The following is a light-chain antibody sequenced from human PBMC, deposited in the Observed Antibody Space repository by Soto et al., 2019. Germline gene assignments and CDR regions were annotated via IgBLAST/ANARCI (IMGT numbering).Light chain of an antibody. J-gene: IGKJ2*01. V-gene: IGKV3-20*01. CDR1: QSVSSSY. CDR3: PQYGSSPHT. Sequence: EIVLTQSPGTLSLSPGERATLSCRASQSVSSSYLAWYQHKPGQAPRLLIYGASSRATGTPDRFSGSGSGTDFTLTISRLEPEDFAVYYCPQYGSSPHTFGQGTKLEIK. CDR2: GAS.